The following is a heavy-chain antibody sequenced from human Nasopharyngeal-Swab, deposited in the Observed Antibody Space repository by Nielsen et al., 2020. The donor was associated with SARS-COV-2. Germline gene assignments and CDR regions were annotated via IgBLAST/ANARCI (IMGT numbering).Heavy chain of an antibody. Sequence: ASVKVSCKASGYTFTSYAMHWMRQAPGQRLEWMGWINAGNGNTKYSQKFQGRVTITRDTSASTAYMELSSLRSEDTAVYYCARVIDSGDFDYWGQGTMVTVSS. J-gene: IGHJ4*03. CDR3: ARVIDSGDFDY. CDR1: GYTFTSYA. D-gene: IGHD3-16*02. CDR2: INAGNGNT. V-gene: IGHV1-3*01.